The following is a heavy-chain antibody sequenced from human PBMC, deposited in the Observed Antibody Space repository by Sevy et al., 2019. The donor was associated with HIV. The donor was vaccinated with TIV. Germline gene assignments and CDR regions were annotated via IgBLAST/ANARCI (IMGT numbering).Heavy chain of an antibody. J-gene: IGHJ4*02. CDR3: ARGIYGSGSRLGLGY. CDR2: RRQDGSEK. D-gene: IGHD3-10*01. CDR1: GFTFSSYW. Sequence: GGSLRLSCAASGFTFSSYWMTWVRQAPGKGLEWVANRRQDGSEKYYVDSVKGRFTISGDNAKNSLYLQMNSLRAEDTAVYYCARGIYGSGSRLGLGYWGQGTLVTVSS. V-gene: IGHV3-7*01.